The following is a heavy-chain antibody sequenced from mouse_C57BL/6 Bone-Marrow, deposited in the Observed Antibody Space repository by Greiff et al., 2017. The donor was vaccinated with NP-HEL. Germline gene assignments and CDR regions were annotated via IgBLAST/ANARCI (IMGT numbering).Heavy chain of an antibody. V-gene: IGHV1-39*01. Sequence: EVQLQESGPELVKPGASVKISCKASGYSFTDYNMNWVKQSHGQSLEWIGEINPNYGTTSYNQKFKGKATLTVDQSSSTAYMQLNSLTSEDSAVYYCARWERARGSSPFDYWGQGTTLTVSA. CDR2: INPNYGTT. CDR1: GYSFTDYN. D-gene: IGHD1-1*01. CDR3: ARWERARGSSPFDY. J-gene: IGHJ2*01.